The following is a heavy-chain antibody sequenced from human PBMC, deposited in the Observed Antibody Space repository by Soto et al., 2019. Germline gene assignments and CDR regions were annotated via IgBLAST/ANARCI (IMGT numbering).Heavy chain of an antibody. D-gene: IGHD3-3*01. CDR1: GGSVSSGSYY. J-gene: IGHJ6*02. CDR3: ARYRLRFLEWLRAGSYYGMDV. CDR2: IYYSGST. V-gene: IGHV4-61*01. Sequence: PSETLSLTCTVSGGSVSSGSYYWSWIRQPPGKGLEWIGYIYYSGSTNYNPSLKSRVTISVDTSKNQFSLKLGSVTAADTAVYYCARYRLRFLEWLRAGSYYGMDVWGQGTTVTVSS.